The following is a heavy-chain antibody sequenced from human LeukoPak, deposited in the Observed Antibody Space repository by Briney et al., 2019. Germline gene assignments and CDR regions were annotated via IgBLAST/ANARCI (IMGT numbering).Heavy chain of an antibody. CDR3: ATVALSGYYYMDY. V-gene: IGHV3-66*02. J-gene: IGHJ4*02. D-gene: IGHD3-3*01. CDR2: IYSGGST. Sequence: GGSLRLSCAASGFTVSSNYMSWVRQAPGKGLEWVSVIYSGGSTYYADSVKGRFTISRDNSKNTLYLQMNSLRAEDTAVYYCATVALSGYYYMDYWGQGTLVTVSS. CDR1: GFTVSSNY.